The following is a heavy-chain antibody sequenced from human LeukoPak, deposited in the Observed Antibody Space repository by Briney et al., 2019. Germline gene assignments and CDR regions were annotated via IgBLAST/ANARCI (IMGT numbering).Heavy chain of an antibody. Sequence: ASVKVSCKASGYTFTDYYMHWVRQAPGQGLEYMGWINPNSGGTNYAQKFQGRVTMTRGTSISTAYMELSRLRYDDMAVYYCARDGPSPGIAAAGDFDYWGQGTLVTVSS. D-gene: IGHD6-13*01. V-gene: IGHV1-2*02. CDR2: INPNSGGT. CDR1: GYTFTDYY. J-gene: IGHJ4*02. CDR3: ARDGPSPGIAAAGDFDY.